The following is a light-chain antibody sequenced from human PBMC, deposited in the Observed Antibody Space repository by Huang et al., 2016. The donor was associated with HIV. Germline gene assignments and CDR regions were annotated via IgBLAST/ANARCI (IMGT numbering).Light chain of an antibody. CDR1: QSVKKN. J-gene: IGKJ2*01. Sequence: DMVMTQSPGTLSVSPGERATLSCRASQSVKKNLAWYKKQPVQAPRLLISGVATRDTGVPARVSGNGSETEFTLTITSVQSEDSAVYYCQQYNNWPPYDFGQGTKLEIK. CDR3: QQYNNWPPYD. V-gene: IGKV3-15*01. CDR2: GVA.